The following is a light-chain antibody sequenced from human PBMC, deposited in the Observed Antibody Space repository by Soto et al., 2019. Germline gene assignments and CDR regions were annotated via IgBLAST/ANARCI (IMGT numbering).Light chain of an antibody. CDR2: EVN. CDR1: SSDVGGYNY. J-gene: IGLJ1*01. Sequence: QSVLAQPPSASGSPGQSVAISCTGTSSDVGGYNYVSWYQQHPGKAPKLMIYEVNKRPPGVPDRFSGSKSGNTASLTVSGLQAEDEAGYYCSSYAGSSNVFGTGTKVTVL. V-gene: IGLV2-8*01. CDR3: SSYAGSSNV.